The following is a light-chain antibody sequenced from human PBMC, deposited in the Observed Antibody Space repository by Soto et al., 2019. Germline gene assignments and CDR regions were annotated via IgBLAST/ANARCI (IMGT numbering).Light chain of an antibody. CDR3: QQYAKAPLT. V-gene: IGKV3-20*01. J-gene: IGKJ1*01. CDR1: QSISDT. Sequence: EIVMTQSPATLSVSPGGRATLSCRASQSISDTLAWYQQKPGQAPRLVVYGASSRATGVPDRFSASGSGTDFTLTISRLEPEDFAVYYCQQYAKAPLTFGQGTKVDIK. CDR2: GAS.